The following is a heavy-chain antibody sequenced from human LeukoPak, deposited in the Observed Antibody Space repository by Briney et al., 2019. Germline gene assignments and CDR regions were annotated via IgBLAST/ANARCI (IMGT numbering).Heavy chain of an antibody. CDR2: IYRSGGT. J-gene: IGHJ3*02. Sequence: PSGTLSHTCVVSGYSISGGFYWGWIRQPPGKGLEWIGSIYRSGGTYNNPSLRSGVAISVDTYKKQFSLTLSSVPAAATPLYISSSHSVGTSDKVAFYIWGQVTMVTVSS. D-gene: IGHD1-1*01. V-gene: IGHV4-38-2*01. CDR1: GYSISGGFY. CDR3: SSHSVGTSDKVAFYI.